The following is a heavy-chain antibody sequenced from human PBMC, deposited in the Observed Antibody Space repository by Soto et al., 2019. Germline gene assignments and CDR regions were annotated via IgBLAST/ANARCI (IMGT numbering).Heavy chain of an antibody. J-gene: IGHJ1*01. V-gene: IGHV3-30*18. CDR3: AKDHQWGSASPGYFQH. D-gene: IGHD1-26*01. CDR2: ISYDGSNK. Sequence: QVQLVESGGGVVQPGRSLRLSCAASGFTFSSYGMHWVRQAPGKGLEWVAVISYDGSNKYYADSVKGRFTISRDNSKNXPYLQMNSLRAEDTAVYYCAKDHQWGSASPGYFQHWGQGTLVTVSS. CDR1: GFTFSSYG.